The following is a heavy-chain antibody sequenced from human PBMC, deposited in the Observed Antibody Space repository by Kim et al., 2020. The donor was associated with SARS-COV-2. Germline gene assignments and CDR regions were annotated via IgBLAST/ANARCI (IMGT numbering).Heavy chain of an antibody. CDR1: GYSFTNYW. Sequence: GESLKISCQASGYSFTNYWKAWVRQTHGKGLEWMGIIYLGDSDTRYSPSFQGQVTISADKSISTAHLQWSSLKASDTAMYYCASSPNLREYSNSRCLFGWFDPWGQGTLVTVSS. CDR2: IYLGDSDT. V-gene: IGHV5-51*01. J-gene: IGHJ5*02. CDR3: ASSPNLREYSNSRCLFGWFDP. D-gene: IGHD6-6*01.